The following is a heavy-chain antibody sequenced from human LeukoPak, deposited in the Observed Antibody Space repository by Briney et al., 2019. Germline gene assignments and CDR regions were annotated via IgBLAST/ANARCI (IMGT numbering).Heavy chain of an antibody. D-gene: IGHD5-12*01. CDR3: ARAVSGYDSSGGWYYFDY. V-gene: IGHV3-66*01. Sequence: PGGSLRLSCAASGFTVSSNYMSWVRQAPGKGLEWVSVIYSGGSTYYADSVKGRFTISRDNSKNTLYLQMNSLRDEDTAVYYCARAVSGYDSSGGWYYFDYWGQGTLVTVSS. CDR2: IYSGGST. CDR1: GFTVSSNY. J-gene: IGHJ4*02.